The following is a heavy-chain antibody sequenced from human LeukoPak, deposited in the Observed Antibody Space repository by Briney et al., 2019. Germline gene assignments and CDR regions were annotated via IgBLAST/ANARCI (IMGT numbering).Heavy chain of an antibody. CDR1: GGTISRSNFY. D-gene: IGHD5-18*01. CDR3: ARGGVTEYSYGFPMDV. J-gene: IGHJ6*03. CDR2: IYYTGRT. V-gene: IGHV4-39*07. Sequence: SETLSLTCTVSGGTISRSNFYWDWTRQPPGKGLEWIANIYYTGRTYYNPSLKSRVTISVDTSKNHISLKVSSVTAADTAVYYCARGGVTEYSYGFPMDVWGKGTTVTVSS.